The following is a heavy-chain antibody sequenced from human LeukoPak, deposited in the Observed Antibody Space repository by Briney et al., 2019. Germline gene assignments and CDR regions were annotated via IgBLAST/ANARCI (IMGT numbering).Heavy chain of an antibody. Sequence: GGSLRLSCTTSGFNFSEHALSWVRQAPGKGLEWVAFIRNQEYDGTTEYAASVKGRFFMSRDDSKSVAFLQMNSLKIEDTAIYYCSSQPHYYDSRDYLDYWGQGTLVTVSS. D-gene: IGHD3-22*01. CDR3: SSQPHYYDSRDYLDY. CDR2: IRNQEYDGTT. J-gene: IGHJ4*02. V-gene: IGHV3-49*04. CDR1: GFNFSEHA.